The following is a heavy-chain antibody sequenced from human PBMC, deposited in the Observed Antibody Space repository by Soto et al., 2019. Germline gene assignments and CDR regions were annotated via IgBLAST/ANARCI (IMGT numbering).Heavy chain of an antibody. Sequence: GGSLRLSCAASGFTFSSYAMHWVRQAPGKGLEWVAVISYDGSNKYYADSVKGRFTISRDNSKNTLYLQMNSLRAEDTAVYYCARDSRFSYYYDSSGYPDYWGQGTLVTVSS. CDR2: ISYDGSNK. CDR1: GFTFSSYA. D-gene: IGHD3-22*01. CDR3: ARDSRFSYYYDSSGYPDY. J-gene: IGHJ4*02. V-gene: IGHV3-30-3*01.